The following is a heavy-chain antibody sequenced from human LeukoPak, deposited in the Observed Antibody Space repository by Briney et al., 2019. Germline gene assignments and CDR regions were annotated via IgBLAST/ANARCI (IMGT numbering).Heavy chain of an antibody. J-gene: IGHJ1*01. CDR3: ARATTVVTAEYFQH. D-gene: IGHD4-23*01. CDR2: IIPIFGTA. Sequence: SVKVSCKASGGTFSSYAISWVRQAPGQGLEWMGGIIPIFGTANCAQKFQGRVTITADESTSTAYMELSSLRSEDTAVYYCARATTVVTAEYFQHWGQGTLVTVSS. V-gene: IGHV1-69*13. CDR1: GGTFSSYA.